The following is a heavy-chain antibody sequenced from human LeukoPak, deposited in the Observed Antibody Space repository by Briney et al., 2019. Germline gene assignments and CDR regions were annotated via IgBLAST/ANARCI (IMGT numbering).Heavy chain of an antibody. V-gene: IGHV4-39*07. Sequence: SETLSLTCTVSGGSISSSSYYWGWIRQPPGKGLEWIGSIYYSGSTYYNPSLKSRVTISVDTSKNQFSLKLSSVTAADTAVYYCARDGLVGATWESFDYWGQGTLVTVSS. J-gene: IGHJ4*02. CDR1: GGSISSSSYY. D-gene: IGHD1-26*01. CDR3: ARDGLVGATWESFDY. CDR2: IYYSGST.